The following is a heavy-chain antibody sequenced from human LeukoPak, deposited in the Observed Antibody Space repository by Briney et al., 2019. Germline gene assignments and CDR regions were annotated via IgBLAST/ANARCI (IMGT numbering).Heavy chain of an antibody. CDR1: GGSTTSGSYY. CDR3: ARDFGILVRAFDI. CDR2: THASGRT. J-gene: IGHJ3*02. Sequence: SETLSLTCTVSGGSTTSGSYYWRWFRQPAGKRLEWIGHTHASGRTNYNPSLKSRVTISVDTSNNQFSLKLSSVTAADTAVYYCARDFGILVRAFDIWGQGTMVTVSS. V-gene: IGHV4-61*09. D-gene: IGHD2-21*01.